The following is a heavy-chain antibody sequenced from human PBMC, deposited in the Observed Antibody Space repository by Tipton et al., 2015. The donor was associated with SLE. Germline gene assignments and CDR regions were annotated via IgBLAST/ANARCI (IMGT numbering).Heavy chain of an antibody. CDR2: IHYSGTT. Sequence: LRLSCAVSGGSISGYYWSWIRQPPGKELEWIGYIHYSGTTDYNPSLRSRVTMSVDTAKNQFSLKVTSVTAADTAVYYCARGMLTWRGAIIGVDVWGQGTSVNVSS. CDR3: ARGMLTWRGAIIGVDV. CDR1: GGSISGYY. V-gene: IGHV4-59*08. J-gene: IGHJ6*02. D-gene: IGHD2-8*01.